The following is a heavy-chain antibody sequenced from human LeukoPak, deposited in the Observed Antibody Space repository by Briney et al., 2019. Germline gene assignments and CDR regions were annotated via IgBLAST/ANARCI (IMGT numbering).Heavy chain of an antibody. CDR2: IKQDGNEK. J-gene: IGHJ4*02. CDR1: GFTFSSYW. D-gene: IGHD4-17*01. CDR3: ARGSTTVTTRGIFDY. Sequence: GGSLRLSCIASGFTFSSYWMTWVRQAPGKGLEWVANIKQDGNEKYYVDSVKGRFTISRDNAKNSLYLQMNSLRAEDTAVYYCARGSTTVTTRGIFDYWGQGTLVTVSS. V-gene: IGHV3-7*01.